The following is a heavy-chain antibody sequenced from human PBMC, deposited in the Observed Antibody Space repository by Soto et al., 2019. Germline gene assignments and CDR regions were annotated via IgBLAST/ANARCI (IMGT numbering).Heavy chain of an antibody. CDR2: TYYRSRWYN. V-gene: IGHV6-1*01. Sequence: QVQLQQSGPGLVRPSQTLSLTCAISGDSVSSNSAAWNWIRQSPSRGLEWLGRTYYRSRWYNDYAVSVKSRITVNPDTSKNQFSLHLSSVTPEDTAVYYCAGTTSLQLYYMDVGDKGTTVTVSS. CDR1: GDSVSSNSAA. CDR3: AGTTSLQLYYMDV. D-gene: IGHD1-7*01. J-gene: IGHJ6*03.